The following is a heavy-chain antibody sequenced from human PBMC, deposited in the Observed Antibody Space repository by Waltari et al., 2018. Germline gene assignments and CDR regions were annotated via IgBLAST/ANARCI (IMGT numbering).Heavy chain of an antibody. J-gene: IGHJ4*02. CDR3: ARIEFPAGNYDFWSGALDY. Sequence: QLQLQESGPGLVKPSETLSLTCTVSGGSISSSSYYCGWIRQPPGKGLEWIGSIYYSGSTYYNPSLKSRVTISVDTSKNQFSLKLSSVTAADTAVYYCARIEFPAGNYDFWSGALDYWGQGTLVTVSS. CDR1: GGSISSSSYY. V-gene: IGHV4-39*01. CDR2: IYYSGST. D-gene: IGHD3-3*01.